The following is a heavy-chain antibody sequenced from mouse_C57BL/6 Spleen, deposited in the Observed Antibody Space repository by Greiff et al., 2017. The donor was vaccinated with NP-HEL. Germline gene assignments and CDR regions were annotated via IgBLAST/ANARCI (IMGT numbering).Heavy chain of an antibody. CDR1: GYTFTSYW. D-gene: IGHD2-4*01. V-gene: IGHV1-61*01. Sequence: VQLQQPGAELVRPGSSVKLSCKASGYTFTSYWMDWVKQRPGQGLEWIGNIYPSDSETHYNQKFKDKATLTVDKSSSTAYMQLSSLTSEDSAVYYCARSGGDYDGGMDYWGQGTSVTVSS. CDR3: ARSGGDYDGGMDY. CDR2: IYPSDSET. J-gene: IGHJ4*01.